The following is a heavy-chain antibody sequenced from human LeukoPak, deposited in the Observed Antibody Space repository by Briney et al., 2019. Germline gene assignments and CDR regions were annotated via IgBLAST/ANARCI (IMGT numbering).Heavy chain of an antibody. D-gene: IGHD5-24*01. J-gene: IGHJ4*02. Sequence: ASVKVSCKASGYTFTSYYMHWVRQAPGQGLEWMGIINPSGGSTSCAQKFQGRVTMTRDTSTSTVYMELSSLRSEDTAVYYCARGSGQRWLQLPFDYWGQGTLVTVSS. CDR2: INPSGGST. CDR3: ARGSGQRWLQLPFDY. V-gene: IGHV1-46*01. CDR1: GYTFTSYY.